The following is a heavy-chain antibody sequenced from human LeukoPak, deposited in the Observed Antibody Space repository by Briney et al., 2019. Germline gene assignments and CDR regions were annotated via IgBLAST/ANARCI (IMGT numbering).Heavy chain of an antibody. CDR2: IYYSGST. D-gene: IGHD2-2*01. J-gene: IGHJ6*02. Sequence: RSSETLSLTCTVSGGPFDSHYWTWIRQPPGKGLEWIGYIYYSGSTNYNPSLKSRVTISVDTSKNQFSLKLSSVTAADTAVYYCAGYCSSTSCPDMQGYYYYGMDVWGQGTTVTVSS. V-gene: IGHV4-59*08. CDR3: AGYCSSTSCPDMQGYYYYGMDV. CDR1: GGPFDSHY.